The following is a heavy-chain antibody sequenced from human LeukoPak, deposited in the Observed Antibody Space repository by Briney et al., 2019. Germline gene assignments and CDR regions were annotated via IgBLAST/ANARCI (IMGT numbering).Heavy chain of an antibody. Sequence: SETLSLTCAVSGGSISSSNWWSWVRQPPGKGLEWIGEIYHSGSTNYNPSLKSRVTISVDKSKNQFSLKLSSVTAADTAVYYCARDLWYNGGSYSSPYYFDYWGQGTLVTVSS. V-gene: IGHV4-4*02. CDR1: GGSISSSNW. CDR3: ARDLWYNGGSYSSPYYFDY. CDR2: IYHSGST. D-gene: IGHD1-26*01. J-gene: IGHJ4*02.